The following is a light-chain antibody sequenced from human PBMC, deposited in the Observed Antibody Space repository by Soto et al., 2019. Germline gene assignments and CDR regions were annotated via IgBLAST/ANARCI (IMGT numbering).Light chain of an antibody. J-gene: IGLJ2*01. CDR2: LNSDGSH. CDR3: QTWGADSVV. V-gene: IGLV4-69*01. Sequence: QPVLTQSPSASAPLGASVKLTCTLSSGHSSYAIAWHQQQPEKGPRYLMKLNSDGSHSKGDGIPDRFSGSSSGAERYLTISSLQSEDEADYYCQTWGADSVVFGGGTKLTVL. CDR1: SGHSSYA.